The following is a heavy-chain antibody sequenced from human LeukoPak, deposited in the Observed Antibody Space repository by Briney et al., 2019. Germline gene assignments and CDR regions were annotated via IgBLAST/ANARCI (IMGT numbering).Heavy chain of an antibody. J-gene: IGHJ5*02. Sequence: GSLRLSCAASGFTFSSYAMSRVRQAPGKGLEWVSAISGSGGSTYYADSVKGRFTISRDNSKNTLYLQMSSLRAEDTAVYYCAKMRYYYGSGSYYNTWGQGTLVTVSS. CDR2: ISGSGGST. D-gene: IGHD3-10*01. CDR1: GFTFSSYA. CDR3: AKMRYYYGSGSYYNT. V-gene: IGHV3-23*01.